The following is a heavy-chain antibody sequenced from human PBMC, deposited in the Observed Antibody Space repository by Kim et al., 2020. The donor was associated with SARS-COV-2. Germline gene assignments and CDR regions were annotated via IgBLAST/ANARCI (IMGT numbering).Heavy chain of an antibody. J-gene: IGHJ4*02. CDR1: GFTFSSYA. Sequence: GGSLRLSCAASGFTFSSYAMSWVRQAPGKGLEWVSAISGSGGSTYYADSVKGRFTISRDNSKNTLYLQMNSLRAEDTAVYYCAKPRTNYYYDFWSGYPDFDYWGQGTLVTVSS. CDR3: AKPRTNYYYDFWSGYPDFDY. V-gene: IGHV3-23*01. CDR2: ISGSGGST. D-gene: IGHD3-3*01.